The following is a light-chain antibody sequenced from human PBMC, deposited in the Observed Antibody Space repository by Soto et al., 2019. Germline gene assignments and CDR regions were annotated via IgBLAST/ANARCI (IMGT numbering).Light chain of an antibody. CDR3: LQYLQFWG. J-gene: IGKJ1*01. CDR1: QSISSW. CDR2: HAS. Sequence: AQSQCVVSAAVGDRVNITCRASQSISSWLAWYQQKPGTAPKVLIYHASNLQSGVPSRFSGSGSGTEFTLTISSLQSEELSGYSCLQYLQFWGLGHRTKVDIK. V-gene: IGKV1-5*01.